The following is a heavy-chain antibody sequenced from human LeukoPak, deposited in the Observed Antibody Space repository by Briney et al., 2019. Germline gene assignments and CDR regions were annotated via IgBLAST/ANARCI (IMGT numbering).Heavy chain of an antibody. CDR2: ISGSGGST. V-gene: IGHV3-23*01. CDR1: GFTFSSYA. CDR3: AKGNYDFWSGEAYYFDY. J-gene: IGHJ4*02. D-gene: IGHD3-3*01. Sequence: PGGSLRLSCAASGFTFSSYAMSWVRQAPGKGLEWVSVISGSGGSTYYADSVKGRFTISRDNSKNTLYLQMNSLRAEDTAVYYCAKGNYDFWSGEAYYFDYWGQGTLVTVSS.